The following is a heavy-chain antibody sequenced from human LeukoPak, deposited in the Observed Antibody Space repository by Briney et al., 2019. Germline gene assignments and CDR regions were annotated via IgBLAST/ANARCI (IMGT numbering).Heavy chain of an antibody. CDR3: ARDYRSTFYYDFWSGFQRVDY. CDR2: IYYSGST. Sequence: SETLSLTCTVSGGFITSSFYWGWIRQPPGKGLEWIGSIYYSGSTYYNPSLKSRVTISVDTSKNQFSLKLSSVTAADTAVYYCARDYRSTFYYDFWSGFQRVDYWGQGTLVTVSS. V-gene: IGHV4-39*07. D-gene: IGHD3-3*01. CDR1: GGFITSSFY. J-gene: IGHJ4*02.